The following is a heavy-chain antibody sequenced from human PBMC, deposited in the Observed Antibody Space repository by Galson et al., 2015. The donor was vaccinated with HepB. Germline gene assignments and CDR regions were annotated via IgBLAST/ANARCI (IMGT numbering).Heavy chain of an antibody. CDR1: GGSISSYY. D-gene: IGHD3-3*01. CDR2: IYYSGST. Sequence: ETLSLTCTVSGGSISSYYWSWIRQPPGKGLEWIGYIYYSGSTKYNPSLQSRGTISVDTSKNQFSLKLSSVTAADTAVYYCAREGGDSYYDFWSGINNWFDPWGQGTLVTVSS. V-gene: IGHV4-59*01. CDR3: AREGGDSYYDFWSGINNWFDP. J-gene: IGHJ5*02.